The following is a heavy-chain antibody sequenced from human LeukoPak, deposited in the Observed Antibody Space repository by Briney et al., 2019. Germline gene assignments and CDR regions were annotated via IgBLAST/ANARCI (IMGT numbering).Heavy chain of an antibody. D-gene: IGHD2-15*01. CDR2: ISYDGSSK. J-gene: IGHJ4*02. Sequence: GGSLRLSCAASGFTFSSYGMHWVRQAPGKGLEWVALISYDGSSKFCADSVKGRFTISRDNSKNTLYLQMDSLGAEDTAVYYCAKERRYCSGGSCYSFDYWGQGTLVTVSS. V-gene: IGHV3-30*18. CDR3: AKERRYCSGGSCYSFDY. CDR1: GFTFSSYG.